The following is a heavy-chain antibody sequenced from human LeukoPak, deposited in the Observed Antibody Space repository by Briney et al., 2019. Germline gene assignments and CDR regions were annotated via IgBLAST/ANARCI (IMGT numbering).Heavy chain of an antibody. CDR2: ISAYNGNT. CDR3: AKIDVSTANFDY. Sequence: ASVKVSCKASGYTFTSYGISWVRQAPGQGLEWMGWISAYNGNTNYAQKLQGRVTMTTDTSTSTAYMELRSLRSDDTAVYSCAKIDVSTANFDYWGQGTLVTVSS. V-gene: IGHV1-18*01. D-gene: IGHD4-11*01. CDR1: GYTFTSYG. J-gene: IGHJ4*02.